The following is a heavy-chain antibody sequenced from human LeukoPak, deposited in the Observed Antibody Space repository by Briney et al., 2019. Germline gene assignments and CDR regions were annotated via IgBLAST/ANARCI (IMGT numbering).Heavy chain of an antibody. CDR1: GFTFSSYW. Sequence: PGGSLRLSCAASGFTFSSYWMHWVRQAPGKGLVWVSRINSDGSSTSYADSVKGRFTISRDNAKNTLYLQMNSLRAEDTAVYYCARATVVTNGFDYWGQGTLVTVSS. J-gene: IGHJ4*02. CDR2: INSDGSST. V-gene: IGHV3-74*01. CDR3: ARATVVTNGFDY. D-gene: IGHD4-23*01.